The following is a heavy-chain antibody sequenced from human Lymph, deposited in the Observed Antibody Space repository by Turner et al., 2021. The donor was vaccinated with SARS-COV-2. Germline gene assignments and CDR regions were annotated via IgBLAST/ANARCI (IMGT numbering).Heavy chain of an antibody. V-gene: IGHV3-9*01. CDR3: AKDRGGEQLVRLFDY. J-gene: IGHJ4*02. CDR1: KFTFDDYG. D-gene: IGHD6-6*01. Sequence: EVQLLESGGGLVRPGRSLRLSCPASKFTFDDYGMHWVRQAPGKGLGWVSCISWNSGSIGYADSVKGRFTISRDNAKNSLYLQLNSLRAEDTALYYCAKDRGGEQLVRLFDYWGQGTLVTVSS. CDR2: ISWNSGSI.